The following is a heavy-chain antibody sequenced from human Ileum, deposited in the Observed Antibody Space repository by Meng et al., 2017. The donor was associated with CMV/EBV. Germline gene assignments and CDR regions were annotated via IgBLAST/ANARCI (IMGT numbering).Heavy chain of an antibody. CDR3: ASHCSSATCSTGVPSP. J-gene: IGHJ5*02. V-gene: IGHV3-48*03. Sequence: GGSLRLSCGASGLTFSSYEMNWVRQAPGKGLEWVSYISSSSSTIYYADSVKGRFTISRDNARNSLSLQMNSLRAEDTAVYYCASHCSSATCSTGVPSPWGQGTLVTVSS. D-gene: IGHD2-2*02. CDR2: ISSSSSTI. CDR1: GLTFSSYE.